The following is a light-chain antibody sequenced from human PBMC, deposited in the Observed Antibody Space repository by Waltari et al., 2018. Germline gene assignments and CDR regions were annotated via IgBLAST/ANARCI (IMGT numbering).Light chain of an antibody. Sequence: HSALTQPSSVSGSPGQSITIPCTGTSSDIGFYTFASWYQQHPGKAPKVMIYHVSNRPSGVSNRFSGSKSGNTASLTISGLQPEDEADYYCASETSTTTLYVFGSGTKVTVL. CDR2: HVS. J-gene: IGLJ1*01. V-gene: IGLV2-14*03. CDR3: ASETSTTTLYV. CDR1: SSDIGFYTF.